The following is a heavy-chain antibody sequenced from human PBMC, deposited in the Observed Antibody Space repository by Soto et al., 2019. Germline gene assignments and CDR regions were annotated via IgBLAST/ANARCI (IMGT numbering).Heavy chain of an antibody. Sequence: QVHLVQSGAEVKKPGASVKVSCKASGYTFNTYGITWVRQAPGQGLEWMAWINAYNGNTLYAKNLQGRVTMTTDTSTSTAYMEMRSLTSADTAVYYCVRDRDRVADFWGQGTMVTVSS. CDR2: INAYNGNT. CDR3: VRDRDRVADF. CDR1: GYTFNTYG. V-gene: IGHV1-18*01. D-gene: IGHD5-12*01. J-gene: IGHJ3*01.